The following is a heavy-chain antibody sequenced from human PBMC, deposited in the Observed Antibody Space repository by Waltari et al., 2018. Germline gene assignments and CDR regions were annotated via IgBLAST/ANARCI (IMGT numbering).Heavy chain of an antibody. Sequence: QLQLQESGPGLVKPAETLSLPCTVTAGSISSSSYSWGWIRQPPGKGLEWIGSIYYSGSTYYNPSLKSRVTISVDTSKNQFSLKLSSVTAADTAVYYCVVVPAATDAFDIWGQGTMVTVSS. D-gene: IGHD2-2*01. CDR2: IYYSGST. V-gene: IGHV4-39*07. CDR1: AGSISSSSYS. J-gene: IGHJ3*02. CDR3: VVVPAATDAFDI.